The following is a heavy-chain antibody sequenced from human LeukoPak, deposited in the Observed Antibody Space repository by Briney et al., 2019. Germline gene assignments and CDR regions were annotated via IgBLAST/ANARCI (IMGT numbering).Heavy chain of an antibody. J-gene: IGHJ6*02. D-gene: IGHD2-2*01. CDR2: ISGDGGTT. CDR1: GFTFDDYA. CDR3: AKDRKYQMLDYYYYGMDV. Sequence: PGGCLRLSCAASGFTFDDYAMHWVRQVPGKGLEWVSLISGDGGTTYYADSVKGRFTISRDNSKNSLYVQMNSLRTEDTALYYCAKDRKYQMLDYYYYGMDVWGQGTTVTVSS. V-gene: IGHV3-43*02.